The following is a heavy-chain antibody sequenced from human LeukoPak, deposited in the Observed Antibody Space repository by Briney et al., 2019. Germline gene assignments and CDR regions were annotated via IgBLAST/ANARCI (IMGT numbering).Heavy chain of an antibody. D-gene: IGHD1-26*01. V-gene: IGHV3-9*01. CDR2: SNWNGGGT. CDR3: AKHMRATNTYSFFGLDV. J-gene: IGHJ6*02. CDR1: GFTFKDYV. Sequence: GGSLRLSCAATGFTFKDYVMHWVRQPPGKGLEWVSSNWNGGGTDYADSVKGRFTISRDNAKNSLYLQLSSLRPEDTALYYCAKHMRATNTYSFFGLDVWGQGTTVTVSS.